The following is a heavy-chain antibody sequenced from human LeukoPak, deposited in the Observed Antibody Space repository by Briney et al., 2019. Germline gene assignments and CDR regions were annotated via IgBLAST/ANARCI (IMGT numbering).Heavy chain of an antibody. J-gene: IGHJ4*02. Sequence: PGGSLRLSCAASGFRFSSYAMNWVRQAPGKGLEWVSGISGSGGNTYYAGSVRGRFTISRDNAKNSLYLQMNSLRAEDTAVYYCARDTPRIEGVDYWGQGTLVTVSS. CDR2: ISGSGGNT. V-gene: IGHV3-23*01. CDR1: GFRFSSYA. D-gene: IGHD3-16*01. CDR3: ARDTPRIEGVDY.